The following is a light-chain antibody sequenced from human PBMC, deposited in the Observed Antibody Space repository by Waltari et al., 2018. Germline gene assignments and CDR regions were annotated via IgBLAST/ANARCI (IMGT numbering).Light chain of an antibody. CDR2: GAS. V-gene: IGKV3-15*01. CDR3: QQYNSWPCT. J-gene: IGKJ1*01. CDR1: QSVSNK. Sequence: EIVMTQSPATLSVSPGERATLSCRASQSVSNKLAWYQQKPGQAPRLLIYGASTRATAIPGRFSGSGSGTEFTLTISSLQSEDFALYHCQQYNSWPCTFGQGTKVE.